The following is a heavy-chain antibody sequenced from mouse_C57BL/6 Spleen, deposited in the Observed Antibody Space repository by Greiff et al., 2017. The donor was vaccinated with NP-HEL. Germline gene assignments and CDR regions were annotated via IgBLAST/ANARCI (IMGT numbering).Heavy chain of an antibody. J-gene: IGHJ3*01. D-gene: IGHD2-4*01. CDR2: IHPNSGST. Sequence: QVQLQQPGAELVKPGASVKLSCKASGYTFTSYWMHWVKQRPGQGLEWIGMIHPNSGSTNYNEKFKSKATLTVDKSPSTAYMQLSSLTSEDSAVYYCAREGYDYDGWFAYWGQGTLVTVSA. CDR1: GYTFTSYW. CDR3: AREGYDYDGWFAY. V-gene: IGHV1-64*01.